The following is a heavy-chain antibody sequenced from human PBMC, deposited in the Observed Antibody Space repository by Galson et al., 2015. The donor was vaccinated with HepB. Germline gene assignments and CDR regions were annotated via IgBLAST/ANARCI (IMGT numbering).Heavy chain of an antibody. V-gene: IGHV3-30*04. CDR1: GFTFSSYA. J-gene: IGHJ5*02. CDR3: ARDSPGVLWFGELLFDP. CDR2: ISYDGSNK. D-gene: IGHD3-10*01. Sequence: SLRLSCAASGFTFSSYAMHWVRQAPGKGLEWVAVISYDGSNKYYADSVKGRFTISRDNSKNTLYLQMNSLRAEDTAVYYCARDSPGVLWFGELLFDPWGQGTLVTVSS.